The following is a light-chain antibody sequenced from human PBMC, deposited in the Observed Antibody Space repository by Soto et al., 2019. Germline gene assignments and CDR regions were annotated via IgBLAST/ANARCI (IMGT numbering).Light chain of an antibody. CDR2: GAS. CDR1: QSVSSNY. V-gene: IGKV3-20*01. J-gene: IGKJ4*01. CDR3: EQYGTSPPLT. Sequence: EIVLMQSPGTLSLSPGERATLSCRASQSVSSNYLAWYQQKPGQATRLLIDGASRRATGIPDRFSGSGSGTDFTLTISRLEPEDFAVYYCEQYGTSPPLTFGGGTKVEIK.